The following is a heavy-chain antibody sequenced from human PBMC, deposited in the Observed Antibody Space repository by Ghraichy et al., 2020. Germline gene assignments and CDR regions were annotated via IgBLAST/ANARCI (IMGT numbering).Heavy chain of an antibody. J-gene: IGHJ4*02. CDR1: GYTFTSYD. Sequence: GGSLRLSCKASGYTFTSYDINWVRQATGQGLEWMGWMNPNSGNTGYAQKFQGRVTMTRNTSISTAYMELSSLRSEDTAVYYCARFTLGSPKSYYFDYWGQGTLVTVSS. D-gene: IGHD3-16*01. CDR3: ARFTLGSPKSYYFDY. V-gene: IGHV1-8*01. CDR2: MNPNSGNT.